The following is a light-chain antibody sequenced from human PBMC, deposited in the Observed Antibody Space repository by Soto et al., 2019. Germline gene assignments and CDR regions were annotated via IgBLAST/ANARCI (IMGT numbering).Light chain of an antibody. CDR2: TAS. CDR1: QDVSKY. J-gene: IGKJ3*01. Sequence: DLQMTQSPSSLSASVGDRVTSTCRASQDVSKYLTWVQQKPGSAPKTLIATASTLQSGVPSLFRGCGSGTDFNLTISSLQPEYFAISYCQQYNSYPPPFGPGTKVVIK. CDR3: QQYNSYPPP. V-gene: IGKV1-16*01.